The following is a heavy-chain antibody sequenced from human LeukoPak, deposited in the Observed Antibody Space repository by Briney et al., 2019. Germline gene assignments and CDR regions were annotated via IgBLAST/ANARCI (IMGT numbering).Heavy chain of an antibody. J-gene: IGHJ5*02. CDR3: IAGSWHNWFDP. Sequence: ASVKVSCKASGYTFTSYDINWVRQATGQGLEWMGWMNPNSGNTGYAQKFQGRVTMTRNTSISTAYMELSSLRSEDTAVYYCIAGSWHNWFDPWGQGALATVSS. V-gene: IGHV1-8*01. CDR1: GYTFTSYD. CDR2: MNPNSGNT. D-gene: IGHD6-13*01.